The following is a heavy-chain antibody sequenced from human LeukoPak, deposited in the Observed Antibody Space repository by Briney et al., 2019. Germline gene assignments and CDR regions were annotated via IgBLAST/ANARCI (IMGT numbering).Heavy chain of an antibody. CDR3: ATDDFWSGYHDKYYYYMDV. Sequence: ASGKVSCQVSGYPLPELSMHWVRRAPGKGREGRGGFDPEDGETIYAQKVQGRVTMTDDTSTDTAHMELSSLRSEATALYYCATDDFWSGYHDKYYYYMDVWGKGTTVTVSS. CDR1: GYPLPELS. CDR2: FDPEDGET. D-gene: IGHD3-3*01. J-gene: IGHJ6*03. V-gene: IGHV1-24*01.